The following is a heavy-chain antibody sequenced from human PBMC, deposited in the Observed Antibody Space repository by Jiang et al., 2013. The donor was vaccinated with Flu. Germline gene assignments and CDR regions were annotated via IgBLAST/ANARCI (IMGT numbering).Heavy chain of an antibody. Sequence: GPGLVKPSETLSLTCTVSGGSISSSNSYWGWIRQPPGKGLEWIGSIYYSGSTFYNPSLKSRVGISVDTSKNQFSLKLTSVTAADTAVYFCARRATYSSVYFDYWGQGTLVTVSS. J-gene: IGHJ4*02. V-gene: IGHV4-39*01. CDR2: IYYSGST. D-gene: IGHD2-21*01. CDR3: ARRATYSSVYFDY. CDR1: GGSISSSNSY.